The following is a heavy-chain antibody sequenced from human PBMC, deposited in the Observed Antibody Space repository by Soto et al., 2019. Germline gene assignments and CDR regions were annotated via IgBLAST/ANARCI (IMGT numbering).Heavy chain of an antibody. CDR2: ISWNSGSI. CDR1: GFTFDDYA. D-gene: IGHD3-3*01. CDR3: AKDQSYDFWSGGIDY. Sequence: GGSLRLSCAASGFTFDDYAMHWVRQAPGKGLEWVSGISWNSGSIGYADSVKGRFTISRDNAKNSLYLQMNSLRAEDTALYYCAKDQSYDFWSGGIDYWGQGTLVTVSS. J-gene: IGHJ4*02. V-gene: IGHV3-9*01.